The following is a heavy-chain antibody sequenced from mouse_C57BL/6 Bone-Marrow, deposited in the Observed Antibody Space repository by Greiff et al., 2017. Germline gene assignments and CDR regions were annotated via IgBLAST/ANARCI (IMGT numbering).Heavy chain of an antibody. CDR2: IDPSDSYT. J-gene: IGHJ3*01. V-gene: IGHV1-59*01. CDR1: GYTFTSYW. CDR3: ARRGGFAY. Sequence: VKLQQPGAELVRPGNSVKLSCKASGYTFTSYWMHWVKQRPGQGLEWIGVIDPSDSYTNYNQKFKGKATLTVDTSSSTAYMQLSSLTSEDSAVYYCARRGGFAYWGQGTLVTVSA.